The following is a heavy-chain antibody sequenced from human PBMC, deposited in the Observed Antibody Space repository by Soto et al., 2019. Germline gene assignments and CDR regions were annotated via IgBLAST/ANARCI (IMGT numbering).Heavy chain of an antibody. D-gene: IGHD3-10*01. CDR2: TVPDGSER. V-gene: IGHV3-7*01. Sequence: GGSLRLSCAASGFTFSDSWMNWVRQAPGKGLEWVASTVPDGSERYYVDSVKGRFTISRDNTKTSLYLQMNSLRVDDTAIYYCARDRGFSCFDLWGQGTLVTRLL. CDR1: GFTFSDSW. CDR3: ARDRGFSCFDL. J-gene: IGHJ5*01.